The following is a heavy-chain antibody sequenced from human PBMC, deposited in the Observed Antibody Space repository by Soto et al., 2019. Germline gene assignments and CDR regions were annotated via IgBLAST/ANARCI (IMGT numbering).Heavy chain of an antibody. V-gene: IGHV3-30-3*01. J-gene: IGHJ3*02. D-gene: IGHD3-22*01. CDR2: ISYDGSNK. CDR1: GFTFSSYA. CDR3: ARDAYYYDSSGYYDDAFDI. Sequence: QVQLVESGGGVVQPGRSLRLSCAASGFTFSSYAMHWVRQAPGKGLEWVAVISYDGSNKYYADSVKGRFTSSRDNSKNPLYLQMNSLRAEDTAVYYCARDAYYYDSSGYYDDAFDIWGQGTMVTVSS.